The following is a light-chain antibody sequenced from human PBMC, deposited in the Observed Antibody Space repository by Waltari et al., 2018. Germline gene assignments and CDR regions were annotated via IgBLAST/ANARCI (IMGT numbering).Light chain of an antibody. CDR1: QSISSY. V-gene: IGKV1-39*01. J-gene: IGKJ2*01. CDR3: QQSYSTPYT. CDR2: AAS. Sequence: DIQMTQSPSSLSASVGDRVTITCLASQSISSYLNWYQQKPGKAPKLLIYAASSLQSGVPSRFSGSGSGTDFTLTIGSLQPEDFATYYCQQSYSTPYTFGQGTKLEIK.